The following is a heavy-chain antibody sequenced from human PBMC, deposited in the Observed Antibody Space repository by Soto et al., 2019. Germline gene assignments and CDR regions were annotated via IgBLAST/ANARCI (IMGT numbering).Heavy chain of an antibody. J-gene: IGHJ4*02. Sequence: PGGSLRLSCAASGFTFSSYSMNWVRQAPGKGLEWVSYISSSSSTIYYADSVKGRFTISRDNAKNSLYLQMNSLRAEDTAVYYSARGYYDSSGYYWVFDYWGQGTLVTVSS. CDR2: ISSSSSTI. CDR3: ARGYYDSSGYYWVFDY. D-gene: IGHD3-22*01. CDR1: GFTFSSYS. V-gene: IGHV3-48*01.